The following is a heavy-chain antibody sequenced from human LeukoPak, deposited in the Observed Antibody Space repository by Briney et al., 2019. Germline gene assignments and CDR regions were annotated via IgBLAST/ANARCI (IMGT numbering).Heavy chain of an antibody. Sequence: QPGGSLRLSCAASGFTFRSYWMHWVRQAPGKGLVWVSRIKSDGSYRDYADSMKGRFTISRDNAKNTLDLQLNSLRAEDTAVYYCARGMPLTIAGPPMDVWGKGTTVTISS. J-gene: IGHJ6*04. CDR3: ARGMPLTIAGPPMDV. D-gene: IGHD1-20*01. CDR1: GFTFRSYW. CDR2: IKSDGSYR. V-gene: IGHV3-74*01.